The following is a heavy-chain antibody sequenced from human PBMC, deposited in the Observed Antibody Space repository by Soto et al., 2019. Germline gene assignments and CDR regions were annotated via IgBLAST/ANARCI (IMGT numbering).Heavy chain of an antibody. Sequence: GGSLRLSCAASGFTVSQNYMIWVRQAPGKGLEWVSLIYSGGSTYYADSVKGRFTISRDNSKNTLYLQMNSVRAEDTAMYYCAGFSSADHWGQGALVTVSS. D-gene: IGHD3-22*01. CDR3: AGFSSADH. V-gene: IGHV3-66*01. CDR2: IYSGGST. J-gene: IGHJ4*02. CDR1: GFTVSQNY.